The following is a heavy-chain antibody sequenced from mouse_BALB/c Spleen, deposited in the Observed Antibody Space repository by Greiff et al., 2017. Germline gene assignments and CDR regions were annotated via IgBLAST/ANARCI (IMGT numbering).Heavy chain of an antibody. CDR2: ISYDGSN. Sequence: EVKLQESGPGLVKPSQSLSLTCSVTGYSITSGYYWNWIRQFPGNKLEWMGYISYDGSNNYNPSLKNRISITRDTSKNQFFLKLNSVTTEDTATYYCARDGYYVFFAYWGQGTLVTVSA. D-gene: IGHD2-3*01. CDR1: GYSITSGYY. V-gene: IGHV3-6*02. CDR3: ARDGYYVFFAY. J-gene: IGHJ3*01.